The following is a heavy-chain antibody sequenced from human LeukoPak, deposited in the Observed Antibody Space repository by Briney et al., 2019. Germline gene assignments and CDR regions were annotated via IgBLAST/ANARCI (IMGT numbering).Heavy chain of an antibody. CDR2: IRGSGET. Sequence: SGGSLRLSCAVSGFSVSNYYMNWVRQAPGKGLEWVSLIRGSGETFYADSVKGRFTISRDDSKNTVYLQMNSLRVEDTAEYFCARDRAATQDWVEFDPWGQGTLDTVSS. CDR1: GFSVSNYY. V-gene: IGHV3-66*03. D-gene: IGHD3/OR15-3a*01. CDR3: ARDRAATQDWVEFDP. J-gene: IGHJ5*02.